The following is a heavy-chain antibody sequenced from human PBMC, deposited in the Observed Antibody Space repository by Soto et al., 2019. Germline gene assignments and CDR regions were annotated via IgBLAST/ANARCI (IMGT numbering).Heavy chain of an antibody. J-gene: IGHJ4*02. CDR1: EGTFNSYA. CDR2: IIPYYNTL. CDR3: ASGASRWYPYFFDS. D-gene: IGHD6-13*01. Sequence: QAQVVQSGAEARKPGSSVKLSCKASEGTFNSYAIAWVRQAPGQGLEWMGGIIPYYNTLNYAQKFQDRVTITADDSTNTVYMELSSLRSDVTAVYFCASGASRWYPYFFDSWAQGTLVTVSS. V-gene: IGHV1-69*01.